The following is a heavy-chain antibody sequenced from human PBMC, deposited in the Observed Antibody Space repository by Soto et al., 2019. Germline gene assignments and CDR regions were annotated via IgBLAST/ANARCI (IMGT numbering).Heavy chain of an antibody. CDR1: GGTFSSYA. J-gene: IGHJ6*02. CDR3: ARDRRWTAMVSRYYYYGMDV. D-gene: IGHD5-18*01. CDR2: IIPTFGTA. Sequence: ASVKVFCKASGGTFSSYAISWVRQAPGQGLEWMGGIIPTFGTANYAEKFQSRVTITADESTSTAYMELSSLRSEDTAVYYCARDRRWTAMVSRYYYYGMDVWGQGTTVTVSS. V-gene: IGHV1-69*13.